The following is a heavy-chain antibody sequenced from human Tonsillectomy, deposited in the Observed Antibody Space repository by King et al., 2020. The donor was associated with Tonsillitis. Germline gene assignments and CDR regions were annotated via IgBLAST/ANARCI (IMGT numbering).Heavy chain of an antibody. Sequence: QLVQSGAEVKKPGSSVKVSCKASGGTLSSYAITWVRQAPGQGLEWMGGIIPMFGTTNYAQKFQGRLTFTADKSTGTVYMDLSSLRSEDTAIFYCARDRTGPPLDYWGQGTLVTVSS. J-gene: IGHJ4*02. CDR1: GGTLSSYA. CDR2: IIPMFGTT. D-gene: IGHD1-14*01. V-gene: IGHV1-69*06. CDR3: ARDRTGPPLDY.